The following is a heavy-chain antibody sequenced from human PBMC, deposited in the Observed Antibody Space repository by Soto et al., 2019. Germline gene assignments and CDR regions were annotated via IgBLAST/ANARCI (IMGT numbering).Heavy chain of an antibody. CDR1: GFTFSSYG. D-gene: IGHD3-22*01. CDR3: ARDGYYYDSSGYYYAFDY. CDR2: IWYDGSNK. V-gene: IGHV3-33*01. J-gene: IGHJ4*02. Sequence: PGGSLRLSCAASGFTFSSYGMHWVRQAPGKGLEWVAVIWYDGSNKYYADSVKGRFTISRDNSKNTLYLQMNSLRAEDTAVYYCARDGYYYDSSGYYYAFDYWGQGTLVTVSS.